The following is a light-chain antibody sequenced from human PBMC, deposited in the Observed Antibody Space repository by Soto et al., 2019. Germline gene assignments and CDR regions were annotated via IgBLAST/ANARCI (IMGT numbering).Light chain of an antibody. CDR2: GAS. CDR3: QQSRNWYT. CDR1: QSVDTH. J-gene: IGKJ2*01. V-gene: IGKV3-15*01. Sequence: EIVLTQSPATLSVSPGERATLSCRASQSVDTHLHWYQQKRGQAPRLLIYGASTRATGIPARFSGSGSGTEFTLTINSLQSEDFAVYYCQQSRNWYTFGQGTKLEIK.